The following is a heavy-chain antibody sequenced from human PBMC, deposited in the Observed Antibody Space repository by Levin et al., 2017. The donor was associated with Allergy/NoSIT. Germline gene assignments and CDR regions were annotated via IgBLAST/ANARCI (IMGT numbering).Heavy chain of an antibody. J-gene: IGHJ3*02. CDR2: TYYRSKWYN. D-gene: IGHD3-22*01. Sequence: SQTLSLTCAISGDSVSSNSAAWNWIRQSPSRGLEWLGRTYYRSKWYNDYAVSVKSRITINPDTSKNQFSLQLNSVTPEDTAVYYCARDPTYYYDSSGHGGAFDIWGQGTMVTVSS. CDR3: ARDPTYYYDSSGHGGAFDI. CDR1: GDSVSSNSAA. V-gene: IGHV6-1*01.